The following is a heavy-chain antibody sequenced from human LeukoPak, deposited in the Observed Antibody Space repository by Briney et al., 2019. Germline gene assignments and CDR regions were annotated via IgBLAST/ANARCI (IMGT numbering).Heavy chain of an antibody. CDR3: ARGKYTSFDN. J-gene: IGHJ4*02. Sequence: SQTLSLTCAISGDSIFTNNVAWNWIRQSPSRGLEWLGRTYYRSKWSFDYAVSVKSRITINADTSKNQFSLQLTSVTPEDTAVYYCARGKYTSFDNWGQGTLVTVSS. CDR2: TYYRSKWSF. CDR1: GDSIFTNNVA. D-gene: IGHD6-6*01. V-gene: IGHV6-1*01.